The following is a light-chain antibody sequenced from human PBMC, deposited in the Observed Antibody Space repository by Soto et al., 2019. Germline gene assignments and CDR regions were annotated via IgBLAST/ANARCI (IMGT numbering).Light chain of an antibody. CDR3: MQGTHWPPYT. CDR2: KVS. V-gene: IGKV2-30*01. CDR1: QSLVYSDGNTY. Sequence: DVVMTQSPLSLPVTLGQPASISCRSSQSLVYSDGNTYLNWFQQRPGQSPKRLIYKVSNRDAVVLDRCSSSGSDADFTLKISRVEAEDVGVFSCMQGTHWPPYTFGQGTKLEIK. J-gene: IGKJ2*01.